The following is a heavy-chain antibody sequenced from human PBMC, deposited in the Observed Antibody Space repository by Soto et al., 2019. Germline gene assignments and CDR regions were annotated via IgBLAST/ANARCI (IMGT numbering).Heavy chain of an antibody. V-gene: IGHV4-4*07. CDR3: AREGVVVVAAKGYFDY. Sequence: SETLSLTCTVSGGSISSYYWSWIRQPAGKGLEWIGRIYTSGSTNYNPSLKSRVTMSVDTSKNQFSLKLSSVTAADTAVYHCAREGVVVVAAKGYFDYWGQGTLVTVSS. D-gene: IGHD2-15*01. CDR2: IYTSGST. J-gene: IGHJ4*02. CDR1: GGSISSYY.